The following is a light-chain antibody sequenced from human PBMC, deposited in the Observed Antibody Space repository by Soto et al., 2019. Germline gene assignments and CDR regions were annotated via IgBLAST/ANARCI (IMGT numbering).Light chain of an antibody. CDR3: LLFYSGPGV. CDR1: TGAVTSGHY. CDR2: HTS. Sequence: QAVVTQEPSLTVSPGETVTLTCGSSTGAVTSGHYSYWFQQKPGQAPRTLIYHTSNKHSWTPARFSGSLFGGKAALTLSGAQPEDEAEYYCLLFYSGPGVFGGGTKRPS. J-gene: IGLJ2*01. V-gene: IGLV7-46*01.